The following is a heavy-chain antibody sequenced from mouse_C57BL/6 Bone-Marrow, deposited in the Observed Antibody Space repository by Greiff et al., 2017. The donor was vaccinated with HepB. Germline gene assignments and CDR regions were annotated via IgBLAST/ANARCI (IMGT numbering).Heavy chain of an antibody. CDR2: KSYDGSN. Sequence: EVKLMESGPGLVKPSQSLSLTCSVPGYSITSGYYWNWIRQFPGNKLEWMGYKSYDGSNNYNPSLKNRISITRDTSKNQFFLKLNSVTTEDTATYYCASVYYGSSLYWYFDVWGTGTTVTVSS. CDR3: ASVYYGSSLYWYFDV. V-gene: IGHV3-6*01. D-gene: IGHD1-1*01. J-gene: IGHJ1*03. CDR1: GYSITSGYY.